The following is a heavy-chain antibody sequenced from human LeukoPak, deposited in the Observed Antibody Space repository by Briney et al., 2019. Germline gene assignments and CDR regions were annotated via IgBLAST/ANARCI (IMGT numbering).Heavy chain of an antibody. CDR3: ARLRFHGTYYYDSSGYYRGENCFDP. CDR1: GYSFTSYW. J-gene: IGHJ5*02. Sequence: GASLKISCKGSGYSFTSYWIGWVRPLPGKGLEWMGIIYPGDSDTKNSPSFQGQVTISADKSISTAYLQWSSLKASDTAMYYCARLRFHGTYYYDSSGYYRGENCFDPWGQGTLVTVSS. V-gene: IGHV5-51*01. D-gene: IGHD3-22*01. CDR2: IYPGDSDT.